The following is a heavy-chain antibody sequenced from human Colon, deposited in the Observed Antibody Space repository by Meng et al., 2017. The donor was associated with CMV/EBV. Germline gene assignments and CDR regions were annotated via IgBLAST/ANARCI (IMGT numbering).Heavy chain of an antibody. D-gene: IGHD6-6*01. CDR1: GFSLTNKLNS. CDR3: VHRYSSSSGEVS. Sequence: QITLKESGPTLVNPTQTLTLTCTFSGFSLTNKLNSLGWIRQSPGKALEWLALIHGDDTEQYSPSLQSRLSATRDTSKNQVVLTLTDMDPVDTATYYCVHRYSSSSGEVSWGQGTLVTVSS. V-gene: IGHV2-5*02. J-gene: IGHJ5*02. CDR2: IHGDDTE.